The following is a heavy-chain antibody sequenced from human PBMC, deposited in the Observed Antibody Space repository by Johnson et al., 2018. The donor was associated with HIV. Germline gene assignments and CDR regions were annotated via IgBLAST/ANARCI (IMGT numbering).Heavy chain of an antibody. Sequence: VQLVESGGGLVQPGGSLRLSCAASGFTFSSYWMSWVRQAPGKGLEWVANIKQDGSEKYYVDSVKGRFTISRDNAKNSLYLQMNSLRAEDTAVYYCARSKDCSGGSCPDGFDIWGQGTMVTVSS. CDR2: IKQDGSEK. J-gene: IGHJ3*02. CDR3: ARSKDCSGGSCPDGFDI. D-gene: IGHD2-15*01. V-gene: IGHV3-7*01. CDR1: GFTFSSYW.